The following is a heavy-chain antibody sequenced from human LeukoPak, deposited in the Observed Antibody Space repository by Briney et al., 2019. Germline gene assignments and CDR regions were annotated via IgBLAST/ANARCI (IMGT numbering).Heavy chain of an antibody. V-gene: IGHV3-15*01. J-gene: IGHJ4*02. Sequence: KAGGSLRLSCAASGFTFTNAWMSWLRQAPGKGLEWVGRIKSRTGGGTADYAAPVKGRFTISRDDSKNTLYLQMNSLKSEDTAVYYCTTIAAAGHYDYWGQGTLVTVSS. CDR1: GFTFTNAW. CDR2: IKSRTGGGTA. CDR3: TTIAAAGHYDY. D-gene: IGHD6-13*01.